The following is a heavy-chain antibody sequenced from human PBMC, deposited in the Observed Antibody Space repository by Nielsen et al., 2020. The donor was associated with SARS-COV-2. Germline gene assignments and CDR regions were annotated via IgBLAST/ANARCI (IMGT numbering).Heavy chain of an antibody. Sequence: GGSLRLSCAASGFTFSSYAMHWVRQAPGKGLEWVAVISYDGSNKYYADSVKGRFTISRDNSKNTLYLQMNSLRAEDTAVYYCAKDRSAYFDTRGRYYFDYWGQGTQVTVSS. J-gene: IGHJ4*02. CDR3: AKDRSAYFDTRGRYYFDY. CDR1: GFTFSSYA. CDR2: ISYDGSNK. V-gene: IGHV3-30-3*01. D-gene: IGHD3-22*01.